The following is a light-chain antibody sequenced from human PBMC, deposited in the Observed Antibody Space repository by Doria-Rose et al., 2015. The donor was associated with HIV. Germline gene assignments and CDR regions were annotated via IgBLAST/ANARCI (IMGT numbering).Light chain of an antibody. CDR3: QQDGTAWT. J-gene: IGKJ1*01. CDR1: QSFSSTY. V-gene: IGKV3-20*01. Sequence: TQSPGTLSLSPGERATLSCRASQSFSSTYLAWYQQQPGQPPSLLIYDGSTRAAGIPDRFSASGSGTDFTLTINRPEPEDFALYYCQQDGTAWTFGKGTKVEI. CDR2: DGS.